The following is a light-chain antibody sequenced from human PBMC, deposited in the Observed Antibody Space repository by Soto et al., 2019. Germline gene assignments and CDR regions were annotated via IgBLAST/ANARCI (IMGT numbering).Light chain of an antibody. Sequence: EIVLTQSPATLSLSPGERATLSCRASQSVSSHLAWYQQKPGQAPRFLIYDASNRATGVPARFSGSGSGTDFTLTISCLEPEDFAVYYCQQRSNWPLTFGGGTKVEIK. J-gene: IGKJ4*01. CDR3: QQRSNWPLT. CDR2: DAS. CDR1: QSVSSH. V-gene: IGKV3-11*01.